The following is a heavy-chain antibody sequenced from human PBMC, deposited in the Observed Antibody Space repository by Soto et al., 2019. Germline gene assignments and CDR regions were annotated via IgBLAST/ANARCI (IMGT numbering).Heavy chain of an antibody. CDR3: ERTFATSGWHDY. D-gene: IGHD6-19*01. J-gene: IGHJ4*02. CDR1: GYSFTSYW. CDR2: IYPGDSDT. V-gene: IGHV5-51*01. Sequence: GESLKISCKASGYSFTSYWIGWVRQMPGNGLECMGIIYPGDSDTRYSPSFQGQVTISADKSINTAYLQWSSLKASDTAMYYCERTFATSGWHDYWGQGTLVTVSS.